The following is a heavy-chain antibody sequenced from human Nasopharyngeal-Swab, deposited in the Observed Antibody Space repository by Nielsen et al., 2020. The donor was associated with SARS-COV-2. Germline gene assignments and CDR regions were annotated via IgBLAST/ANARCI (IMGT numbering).Heavy chain of an antibody. CDR3: ARDHYGSGSYYDY. CDR2: IIPIFGTA. CDR1: GGTFSSYA. J-gene: IGHJ4*02. Sequence: SVKVSCKASGGTFSSYAISWVRQAPGQGLEWMGGIIPIFGTANYAQKLQGRVTMTTDTSTSTAYMELRSLRSDDTAVYYCARDHYGSGSYYDYWGQGTLVTVSS. D-gene: IGHD3-10*01. V-gene: IGHV1-69*05.